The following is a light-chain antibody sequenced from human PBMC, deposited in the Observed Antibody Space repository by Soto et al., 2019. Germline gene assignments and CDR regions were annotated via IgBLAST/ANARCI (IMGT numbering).Light chain of an antibody. Sequence: EIVLTQSPATLSLSPGERATLSCRASQTVSSSLAWYQQKPGQAPRLLIYGASTRATGVPARFSGSGSETDFTLTISNLQSEDCAVYYCQHYNNWPPYTFGQGTKVDIK. CDR1: QTVSSS. V-gene: IGKV3D-15*01. J-gene: IGKJ2*01. CDR3: QHYNNWPPYT. CDR2: GAS.